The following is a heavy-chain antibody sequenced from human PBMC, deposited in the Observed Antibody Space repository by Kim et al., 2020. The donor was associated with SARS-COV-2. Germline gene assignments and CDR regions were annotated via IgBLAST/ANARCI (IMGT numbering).Heavy chain of an antibody. V-gene: IGHV1-2*02. CDR3: ARETQQLGFDY. CDR2: T. D-gene: IGHD6-13*01. Sequence: TNYAQKFQGRVTMTRDKSISTDYMELSSLRSEDTAVYYCARETQQLGFDYWGQGTLVTVSS. J-gene: IGHJ4*02.